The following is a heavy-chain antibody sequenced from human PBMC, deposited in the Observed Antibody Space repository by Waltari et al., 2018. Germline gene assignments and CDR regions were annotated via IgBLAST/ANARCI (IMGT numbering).Heavy chain of an antibody. CDR1: GVTFSSYA. CDR3: ARDGTPTTVTTASWYY. V-gene: IGHV1-69*01. CDR2: IIPIFGTA. J-gene: IGHJ4*02. D-gene: IGHD4-4*01. Sequence: QVQLVQSGAEVKKPGSSVKVSCKASGVTFSSYAISWVRQAPGQGLEWMGGIIPIFGTANYAQKFQGRVTITADESTSTAYMELSSLRSEDTAVYYCARDGTPTTVTTASWYYWGQGTLVTVSS.